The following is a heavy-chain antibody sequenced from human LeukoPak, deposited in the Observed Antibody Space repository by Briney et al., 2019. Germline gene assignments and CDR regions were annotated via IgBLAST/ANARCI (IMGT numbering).Heavy chain of an antibody. V-gene: IGHV4-30-2*01. CDR2: MYHSGST. CDR3: ARSFYSDSSGYYLPWFDP. D-gene: IGHD3-22*01. Sequence: SQTLPLTCTVSGGSISSGSYYWNWIRQPPGKGLEWIGYMYHSGSTDYNPSLKSRVTISVDRPKNEFSLRLTSVTAADSAVYYCARSFYSDSSGYYLPWFDPWGQGTLVTVSS. CDR1: GGSISSGSYY. J-gene: IGHJ5*02.